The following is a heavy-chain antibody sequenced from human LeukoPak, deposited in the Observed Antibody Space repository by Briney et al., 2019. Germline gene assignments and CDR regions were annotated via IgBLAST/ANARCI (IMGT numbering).Heavy chain of an antibody. D-gene: IGHD2-15*01. CDR1: GFTFSIYW. CDR2: VNSDGSTT. Sequence: GGSLRLSCAASGFTFSIYWMHWVRQAPGNGLVWVSRVNSDGSTTTYADSVKGRFTISRDNSKNTLYLQMNSLRAEDTAVYYCAKDQIRGYPETWGQGTLVTVSS. CDR3: AKDQIRGYPET. J-gene: IGHJ5*02. V-gene: IGHV3-74*01.